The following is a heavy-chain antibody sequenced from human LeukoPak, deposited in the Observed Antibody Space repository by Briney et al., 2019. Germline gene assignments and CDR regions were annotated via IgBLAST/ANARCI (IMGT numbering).Heavy chain of an antibody. J-gene: IGHJ4*02. CDR3: ARDRIAARPGDFDY. CDR1: GYSISSGYY. D-gene: IGHD6-6*01. Sequence: SETLSLTCTVSGYSISSGYYWGWIRQPPGKGLEWIGRIYHSGSTYYNPSLKSRVTISADTSKNQFSLKLSSVTAADTAVYYCARDRIAARPGDFDYWGQGTLVTVSS. CDR2: IYHSGST. V-gene: IGHV4-38-2*02.